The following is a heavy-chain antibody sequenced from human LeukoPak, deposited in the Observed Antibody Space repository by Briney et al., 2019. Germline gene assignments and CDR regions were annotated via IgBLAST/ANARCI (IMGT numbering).Heavy chain of an antibody. CDR2: ISSSSSYI. D-gene: IGHD6-13*01. V-gene: IGHV3-21*01. CDR1: GFTFSSYS. Sequence: PGGTLRLSCAASGFTFSSYSMNWVRQAPGKGLEWVSSISSSSSYIYYADSVKSRCTISRDNAKNSLYLQMNSLRAEDTAVYYCARTLRYSSSWYDYWGQGTLVTVSS. J-gene: IGHJ4*02. CDR3: ARTLRYSSSWYDY.